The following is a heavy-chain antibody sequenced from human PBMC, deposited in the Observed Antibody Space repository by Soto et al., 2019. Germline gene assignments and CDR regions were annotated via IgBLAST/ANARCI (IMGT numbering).Heavy chain of an antibody. V-gene: IGHV3-23*01. CDR2: ITATGDRT. D-gene: IGHD3-22*01. Sequence: VGSLRLSCADSGFRFSSYSMSWVRQTPGKGLEWVAAITATGDRTYYADSVTGRFTISRDNSKKTHYLQMTSLRAEDTAMYYCATMNGYFEYWGQGTPVTVSS. J-gene: IGHJ4*02. CDR3: ATMNGYFEY. CDR1: GFRFSSYS.